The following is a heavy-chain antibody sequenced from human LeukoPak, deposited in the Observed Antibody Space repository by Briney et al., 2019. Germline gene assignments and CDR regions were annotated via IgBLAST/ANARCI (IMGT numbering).Heavy chain of an antibody. CDR3: ARDGGSGFYSNWFDP. J-gene: IGHJ5*02. D-gene: IGHD3-22*01. CDR2: INHSGST. Sequence: SETLSLTCAVYGGSFSGYYWSWIRQPPGKGLEWIGEINHSGSTNYNPSLKSRVTISVDTSKNQFSLKLSSVTAADTAVYYCARDGGSGFYSNWFDPWGQGTLVTVSS. CDR1: GGSFSGYY. V-gene: IGHV4-34*01.